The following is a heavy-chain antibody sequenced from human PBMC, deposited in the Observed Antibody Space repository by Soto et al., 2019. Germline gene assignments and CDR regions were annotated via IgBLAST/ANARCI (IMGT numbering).Heavy chain of an antibody. CDR2: IWYDGSNK. D-gene: IGHD2-15*01. J-gene: IGHJ3*02. V-gene: IGHV3-33*01. CDR1: GFTFSSYG. Sequence: QVQLVESGGGVVQPGRSLRLSCAASGFTFSSYGMHWVRQAPGKGLEWVAVIWYDGSNKYYADSVKGRFTISRDNSKNTLYLQMNSLRAEDTAVYYCASPQGRGGSCYSVRRSGCAFDIWGQGTMVTVSS. CDR3: ASPQGRGGSCYSVRRSGCAFDI.